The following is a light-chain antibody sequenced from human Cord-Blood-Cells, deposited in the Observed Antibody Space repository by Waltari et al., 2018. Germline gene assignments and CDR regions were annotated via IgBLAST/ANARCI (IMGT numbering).Light chain of an antibody. CDR1: SSAVGGYNY. CDR2: DGS. J-gene: IGLJ1*01. V-gene: IGLV2-11*01. CDR3: CSYAGSYPYV. Sequence: QSALTQPRSVSGSPGQSVTISCTGTSSAVGGYNYVSWYQQHPGKAPKSIIYDGSKLPAGVLDRFSGSKSGNTASLTISGLQAEDEADYYCCSYAGSYPYVFGTGTKVTVL.